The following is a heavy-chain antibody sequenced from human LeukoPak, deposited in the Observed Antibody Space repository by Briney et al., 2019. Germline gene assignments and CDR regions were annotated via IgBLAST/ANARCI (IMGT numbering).Heavy chain of an antibody. V-gene: IGHV3-30-3*01. J-gene: IGHJ3*02. CDR3: ARERGSFGAFDI. CDR1: GFTFSSYA. CDR2: ISYDGSNK. D-gene: IGHD3-10*01. Sequence: GGSLRLPCAASGFTFSSYAMLWLRQAPGKGLEGGAVISYDGSNKYYADSVKGRFTISRDNSKNTLYLQMNSLRAEDTAVYYCARERGSFGAFDIWGQGTMVTVSS.